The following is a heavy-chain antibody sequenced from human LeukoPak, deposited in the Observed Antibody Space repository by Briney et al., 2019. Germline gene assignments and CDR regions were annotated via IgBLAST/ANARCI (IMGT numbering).Heavy chain of an antibody. Sequence: NPSETLSLTCTVSGGSISSGSYYWSWIRQPAGKGLEWIGRIYTSGSTNYNPSLKSRVTISVDTSKYQFSLKLSSVTAADTAVYYCARVREVRGVTYYFDYWGQGTLVTVSS. CDR1: GGSISSGSYY. D-gene: IGHD3-10*01. CDR3: ARVREVRGVTYYFDY. CDR2: IYTSGST. J-gene: IGHJ4*02. V-gene: IGHV4-61*02.